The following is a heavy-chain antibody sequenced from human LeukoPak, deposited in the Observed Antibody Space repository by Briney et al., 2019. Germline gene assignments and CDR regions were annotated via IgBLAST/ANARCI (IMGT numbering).Heavy chain of an antibody. V-gene: IGHV4-59*01. J-gene: IGHJ6*03. D-gene: IGHD3-10*01. CDR1: DDSITMYY. CDR3: ARVEEGYGSGRRENYYYYYMDV. CDR2: VDHTGST. Sequence: PSETLSLTCTVSDDSITMYYWTWIRQPPGKGLEWIGYVDHTGSTKFNPSLNGRVSISRDTSKNLFSLRLRSVTAADTAVYFCARVEEGYGSGRRENYYYYYMDVWGKGTTVTISS.